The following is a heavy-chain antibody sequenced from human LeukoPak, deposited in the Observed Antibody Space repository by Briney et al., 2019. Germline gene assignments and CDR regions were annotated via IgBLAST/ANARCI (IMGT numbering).Heavy chain of an antibody. V-gene: IGHV4-39*07. Sequence: SSETLSLTCTVSGGSISSGSYYWSWIRQPAGKGLEWIGSIYYSGSTYYNPSLKSRVTISVDTSKNQFSLKLSSVTAADTAVYYCARGCSSTSCYGYNWFDPWGQGTLVTVSS. CDR3: ARGCSSTSCYGYNWFDP. CDR2: IYYSGST. CDR1: GGSISSGSYY. J-gene: IGHJ5*02. D-gene: IGHD2-2*01.